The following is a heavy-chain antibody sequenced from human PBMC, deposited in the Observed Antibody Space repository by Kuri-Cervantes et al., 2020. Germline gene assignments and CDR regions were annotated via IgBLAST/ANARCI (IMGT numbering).Heavy chain of an antibody. V-gene: IGHV3-23*01. J-gene: IGHJ6*02. CDR1: KFTFSGYA. D-gene: IGHD5-12*01. CDR2: ISGSGGST. Sequence: GESLKISCAASKFTFSGYAMSWVRQAPGKGLEWASAISGSGGSTYYADSVKGRFTISRDNSKNTLYLQMNSLRAEDTAVYYCASPSVATITLPYYYYGMDVWGQGTTVTVSS. CDR3: ASPSVATITLPYYYYGMDV.